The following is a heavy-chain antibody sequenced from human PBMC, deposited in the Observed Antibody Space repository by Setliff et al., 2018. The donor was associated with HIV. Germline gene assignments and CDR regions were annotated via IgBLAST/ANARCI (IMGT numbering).Heavy chain of an antibody. D-gene: IGHD5-12*01. V-gene: IGHV4-34*01. CDR1: GGSFSGYY. Sequence: SETLSLTCAVSGGSFSGYYWSWFRQPPGKGLEWIGEINQSGGINYNPSLKSRVTISIDTFKNQFSMKLYSVTAADTAVYYCATASGYDLFMGAFDIWGQGTMVTVSS. J-gene: IGHJ3*02. CDR2: INQSGGI. CDR3: ATASGYDLFMGAFDI.